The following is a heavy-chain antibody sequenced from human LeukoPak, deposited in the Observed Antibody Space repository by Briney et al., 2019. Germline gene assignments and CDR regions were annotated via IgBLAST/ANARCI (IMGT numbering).Heavy chain of an antibody. CDR3: ASGSAYYYDSSGYYSTHNFDY. CDR2: ISSSSSYI. V-gene: IGHV3-21*01. CDR1: GFTFSSYS. J-gene: IGHJ4*02. D-gene: IGHD3-22*01. Sequence: GGSLRLSCAASGFTFSSYSMNWVRQAPGKGLEWVSSISSSSSYIYYADSVKGRFTISRDNAKNSLYLQMNSLRAEDTAVYYCASGSAYYYDSSGYYSTHNFDYWGQGTLVTVSS.